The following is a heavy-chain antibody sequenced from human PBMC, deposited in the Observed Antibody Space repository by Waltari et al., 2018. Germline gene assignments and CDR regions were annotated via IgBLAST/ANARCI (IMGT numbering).Heavy chain of an antibody. CDR1: AYTVSTYG. D-gene: IGHD6-19*01. CDR3: ATAVGGNMEFDS. Sequence: QVHLVQSGAEVKTPGALVKASCKASAYTVSTYGLTWVRQAPGQGLEWLGWISAHDGNTNYAPSLQDRVTLTTDTSTYTAYMELNSLRPDDTAVYYCATAVGGNMEFDSWGHGSLVTVSS. CDR2: ISAHDGNT. J-gene: IGHJ4*01. V-gene: IGHV1-18*01.